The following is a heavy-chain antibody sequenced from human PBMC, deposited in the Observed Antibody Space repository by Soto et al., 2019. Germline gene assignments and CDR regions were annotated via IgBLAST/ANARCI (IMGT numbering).Heavy chain of an antibody. D-gene: IGHD1-1*01. CDR3: ARDPRVERAFDI. CDR1: GYTFTSYG. Sequence: ASVKVSCKASGYTFTSYGISWVRQAPGQGLEWMGWISAYNGNTNYAQKLQGRVAMTTDTSTSTAYMELRSLRSDDTAVYYCARDPRVERAFDIWGQGTMVTVSS. V-gene: IGHV1-18*01. J-gene: IGHJ3*02. CDR2: ISAYNGNT.